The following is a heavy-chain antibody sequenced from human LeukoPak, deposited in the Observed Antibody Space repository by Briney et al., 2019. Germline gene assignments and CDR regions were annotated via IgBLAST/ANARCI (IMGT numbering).Heavy chain of an antibody. CDR2: ISAYNGNT. J-gene: IGHJ5*02. CDR1: GYTFTSYG. D-gene: IGHD2-2*02. Sequence: GASVKVSCKASGYTFTSYGISWVRQAPGQGLEWMGWISAYNGNTNYAQKLQGRVTMTTDTSTSTAYMELRSLRSDDTAVYYCARDPRYCSSTSCYRAGDWFDPWGQGTLVTVSS. V-gene: IGHV1-18*01. CDR3: ARDPRYCSSTSCYRAGDWFDP.